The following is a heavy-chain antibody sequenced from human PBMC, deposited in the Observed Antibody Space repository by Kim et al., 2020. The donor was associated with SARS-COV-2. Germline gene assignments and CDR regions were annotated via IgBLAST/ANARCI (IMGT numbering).Heavy chain of an antibody. Sequence: GGSLRLSCAASGFTSSSYWMSWVRQAPGKGLEWVANIKQDGSEKYYVDSVKGRFTISRDNAKNSLYLQMNSLRAEDTAVYYCARDLVNNWNDERGGEMTTVTTGFDNWGQGTLVTVSS. V-gene: IGHV3-7*01. CDR3: ARDLVNNWNDERGGEMTTVTTGFDN. J-gene: IGHJ4*02. CDR2: IKQDGSEK. D-gene: IGHD4-17*01. CDR1: GFTSSSYW.